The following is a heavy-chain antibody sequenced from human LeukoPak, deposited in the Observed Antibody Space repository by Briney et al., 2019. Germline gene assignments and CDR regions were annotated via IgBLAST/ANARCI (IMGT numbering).Heavy chain of an antibody. J-gene: IGHJ6*03. CDR2: IHNSGTT. D-gene: IGHD3-10*01. CDR1: GYSISSGYY. V-gene: IGHV4-38-2*02. Sequence: SETLSLTCTVSGYSISSGYYWGWIRQAPGKGLVWIGSIHNSGTTSYNPSLKSRITMAVDTSKSQFSLALSSVTAADTAVYYCAREISGSYYNPLGYMDVWGKGTTVTVSS. CDR3: AREISGSYYNPLGYMDV.